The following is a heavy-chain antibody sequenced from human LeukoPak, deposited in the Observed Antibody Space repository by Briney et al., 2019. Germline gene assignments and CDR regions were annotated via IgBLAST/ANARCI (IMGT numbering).Heavy chain of an antibody. V-gene: IGHV1-46*01. J-gene: IGHJ4*02. CDR3: ARRGENMVRGVITFDY. D-gene: IGHD3-10*01. Sequence: ASVKVSCKASGYTFTSYYMHWVRQAPGQGLEWMGIINPSGGSTSYAQKFQGRVTMTRDTFTSTVYMELSSLRSEDTAVYYCARRGENMVRGVITFDYWGQGTLVTVSS. CDR1: GYTFTSYY. CDR2: INPSGGST.